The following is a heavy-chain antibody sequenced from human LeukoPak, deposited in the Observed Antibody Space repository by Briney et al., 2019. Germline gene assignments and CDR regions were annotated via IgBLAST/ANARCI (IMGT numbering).Heavy chain of an antibody. V-gene: IGHV3-23*01. J-gene: IGHJ3*02. CDR1: GFTFSSYA. CDR2: ISGSADTT. CDR3: AKRLYDRGLRKAFDI. Sequence: GGSLRLSCAASGFTFSSYAMSWVRQAPGKGLEWVSAISGSADTTYFADSVKGRFTTSRENSNNTLYLQRNSLSDEAAAFYYWAKRLYDRGLRKAFDIWGQGTMVTVSS. D-gene: IGHD3-22*01.